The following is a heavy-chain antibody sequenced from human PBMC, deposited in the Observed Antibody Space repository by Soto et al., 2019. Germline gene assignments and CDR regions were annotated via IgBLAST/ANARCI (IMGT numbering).Heavy chain of an antibody. CDR2: ISNGDETT. CDR1: GFIFTDYS. J-gene: IGHJ4*02. D-gene: IGHD5-12*01. V-gene: IGHV3-11*01. Sequence: GGSLRLSCSASGFIFTDYSMTWIRQAPGKGLEWVSYISNGDETTQYADSVKGRFSVSRDNAKKVLFLQMNSLRVDDTAVYYRARDPKRRDGYNFDSWGRGALVTVSS. CDR3: ARDPKRRDGYNFDS.